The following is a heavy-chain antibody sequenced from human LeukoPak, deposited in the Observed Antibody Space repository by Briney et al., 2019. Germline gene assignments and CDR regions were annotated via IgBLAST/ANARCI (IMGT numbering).Heavy chain of an antibody. J-gene: IGHJ3*02. CDR3: AREYYDSSGYYFGSAYDAFDI. CDR1: GFTFSSYA. V-gene: IGHV3-30*04. CDR2: ISYDGRNK. D-gene: IGHD3-22*01. Sequence: GGSLRLSCAASGFTFSSYAMHWVRPAPGKGLGWVADISYDGRNKYYADSVKGRFTISRDNSKNTLYLQMNSLRAEDTAVYYCAREYYDSSGYYFGSAYDAFDIWGQGTMVTVSS.